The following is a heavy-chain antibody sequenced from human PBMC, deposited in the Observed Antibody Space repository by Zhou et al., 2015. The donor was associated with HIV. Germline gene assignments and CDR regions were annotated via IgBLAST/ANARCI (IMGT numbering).Heavy chain of an antibody. CDR2: IIPISGTA. CDR1: GGTFSNYA. D-gene: IGHD2-2*01. Sequence: QVQLVQSGAEVKKPGSSVRVSCKASGGTFSNYAISWVRQAPGQGLEWVGGIIPISGTAKYAQKFQGRVTITADRSTSTAYMDLRSLRSEDTAVYFCARIGYCSSTRCPYSFDYWGQGTLVTVSS. CDR3: ARIGYCSSTRCPYSFDY. V-gene: IGHV1-69*06. J-gene: IGHJ4*02.